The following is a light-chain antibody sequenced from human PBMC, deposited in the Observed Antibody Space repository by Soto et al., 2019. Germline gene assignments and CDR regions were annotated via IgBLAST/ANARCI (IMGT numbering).Light chain of an antibody. V-gene: IGKV3-20*01. CDR2: GAS. J-gene: IGKJ1*01. Sequence: EIVLTQSPGTLSLSPGERATLSCRASQSVTGNSLAGYRQKPGQAPRLLIFGASSRATGIPDRFSGSGSGTDFTLTISRLEPEEFAVYYCQHYLNSPWAFGQGTKVEI. CDR1: QSVTGNS. CDR3: QHYLNSPWA.